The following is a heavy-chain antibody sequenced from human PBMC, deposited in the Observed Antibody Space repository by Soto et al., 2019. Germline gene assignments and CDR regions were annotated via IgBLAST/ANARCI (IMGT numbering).Heavy chain of an antibody. Sequence: PEALSLACTVSGGATGSYYWSWIRQPAGKGLEWIGRIYTSGSTNYNPSLKSRVTMSVDTSKNQFSLKLSCVTAADTAVDYCARDDGFYDILTGYSTNWFDPSCKAPLFTVSS. D-gene: IGHD3-9*01. CDR3: ARDDGFYDILTGYSTNWFDP. J-gene: IGHJ5*02. CDR1: GGATGSYY. CDR2: IYTSGST. V-gene: IGHV4-4*07.